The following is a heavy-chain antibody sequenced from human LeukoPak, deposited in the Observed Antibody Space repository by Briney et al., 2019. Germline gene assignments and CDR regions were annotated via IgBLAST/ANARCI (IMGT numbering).Heavy chain of an antibody. CDR1: GYTFTGYY. J-gene: IGHJ4*02. V-gene: IGHV1-69*05. CDR2: IIPIFGTA. CDR3: ARDHGLAYSSHYFDY. Sequence: ASVKVSCKASGYTFTGYYMHWVRQAPGQGLEWMGGIIPIFGTANYAQKFQGRVTITTDESTSTAYMELSSLRSEDTAVYYCARDHGLAYSSHYFDYWGQGTLVTVSS. D-gene: IGHD6-13*01.